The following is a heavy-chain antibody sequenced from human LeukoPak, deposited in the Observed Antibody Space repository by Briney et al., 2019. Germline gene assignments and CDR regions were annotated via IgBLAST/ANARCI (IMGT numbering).Heavy chain of an antibody. D-gene: IGHD3-3*01. Sequence: GGSLRPSCAPSGFTLSNYEMTWVRLTPGKGLQWISYISKGGATVLYAESVKGRFTISRDNANSSLYLQMNSLRAEDTAVYFCARLSVSITRRFDLWGQGTFVTVSS. CDR2: ISKGGATV. J-gene: IGHJ5*02. CDR3: ARLSVSITRRFDL. CDR1: GFTLSNYE. V-gene: IGHV3-48*03.